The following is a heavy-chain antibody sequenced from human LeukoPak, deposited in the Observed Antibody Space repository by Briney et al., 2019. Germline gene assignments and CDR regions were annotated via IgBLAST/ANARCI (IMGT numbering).Heavy chain of an antibody. D-gene: IGHD1-26*01. CDR3: ARDPAKSGSKHVFDY. J-gene: IGHJ4*02. Sequence: GGSLRLSCAASGFTFSSYAMHWVRQAPGKGLEWVAVISYDGSNKYYADSVKGRFTISRDNSKNTLYLQMNSLRAEDTAVYYCARDPAKSGSKHVFDYWGQGTLVTVSS. CDR1: GFTFSSYA. V-gene: IGHV3-30-3*01. CDR2: ISYDGSNK.